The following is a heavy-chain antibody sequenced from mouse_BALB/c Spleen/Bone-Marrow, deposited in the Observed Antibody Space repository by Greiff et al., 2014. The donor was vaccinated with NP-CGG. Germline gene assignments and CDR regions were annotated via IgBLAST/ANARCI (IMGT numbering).Heavy chain of an antibody. V-gene: IGHV1-81*01. CDR1: GYTFTDYV. D-gene: IGHD2-4*01. Sequence: QVQLQQSGPELVKPGASVKMSCKASGYTFTDYVISWVKQRTGQGLEWIGEIYPGSGSTYYNEKFKGKATLTADKSSNPAYMQLSSLTSEDSAVYFCARYYDYDWYFDVWGAGTTVTVSS. CDR3: ARYYDYDWYFDV. CDR2: IYPGSGST. J-gene: IGHJ1*01.